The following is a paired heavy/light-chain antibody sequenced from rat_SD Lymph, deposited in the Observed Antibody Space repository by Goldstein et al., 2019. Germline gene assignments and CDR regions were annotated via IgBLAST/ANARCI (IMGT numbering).Heavy chain of an antibody. J-gene: IGHJ4*01. CDR3: TTGLVYYSSYRGYVMDA. CDR1: GFTFSNYY. V-gene: IGHV5-27*01. CDR2: ISTGGGST. Sequence: EVQLVESGGGLVQPGRSLKLSCAASGFTFSNYYMAWVRQAPTKGLEWVAYISTGGGSTYYRDSVKGRFTISRDNAKSTLYLQMDSLRSEDTATYYCTTGLVYYSSYRGYVMDAWGQGASVTVSS. D-gene: IGHD1-2*01.
Light chain of an antibody. CDR2: YAS. Sequence: DIVMTQSPFSLAVSEGEMVTINCKSSQSLLSSGNQKNYLAWYQQKPGQSPKLLIYYASTRQSGVPDRFIGSGSGTDFTLTISDVQAEDLADYYCLQHYSSPYTFGAGTKLELK. V-gene: IGKV8S9*01. CDR3: LQHYSSPYT. CDR1: QSLLSSGNQKNY. J-gene: IGKJ2-3*01.